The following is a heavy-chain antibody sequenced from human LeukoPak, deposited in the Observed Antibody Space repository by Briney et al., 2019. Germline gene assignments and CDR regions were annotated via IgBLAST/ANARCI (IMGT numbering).Heavy chain of an antibody. D-gene: IGHD3-3*01. J-gene: IGHJ5*02. Sequence: ASVKVSCKASGYTFTGYYMHWVRQAPGQGLEWMGWINPNSGGTNYAQKFQGRVTMTRNTSMSTAYMELSSLRSEDTAVYYCARSMKRLTIFGVVTSNWFDPWGQGTLVTVSS. CDR3: ARSMKRLTIFGVVTSNWFDP. CDR2: INPNSGGT. V-gene: IGHV1-2*02. CDR1: GYTFTGYY.